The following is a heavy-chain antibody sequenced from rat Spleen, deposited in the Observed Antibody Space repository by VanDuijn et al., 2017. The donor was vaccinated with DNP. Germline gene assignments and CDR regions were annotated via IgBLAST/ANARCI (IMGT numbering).Heavy chain of an antibody. CDR3: AKGPNYGGHSDYFDN. CDR2: IKKDSSTI. Sequence: EVKLVESGGGLVQPGRSLKLSCAASGFNFNDYWMGWVRQAPGKGLEWIGQIKKDSSTINYTPSLKDKFTISRDNAQNTLYLQMNKLGSEDTATYYCAKGPNYGGHSDYFDNWGQGIMVTVSS. J-gene: IGHJ2*01. CDR1: GFNFNDYW. D-gene: IGHD1-11*01. V-gene: IGHV4-2*01.